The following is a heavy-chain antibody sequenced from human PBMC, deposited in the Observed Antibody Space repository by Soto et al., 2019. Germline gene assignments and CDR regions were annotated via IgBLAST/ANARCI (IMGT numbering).Heavy chain of an antibody. CDR3: AKTAYTAMVPFDY. CDR2: IYPGDSDT. D-gene: IGHD5-18*01. CDR1: GYSFTSYW. J-gene: IGHJ4*02. Sequence: GESLKISCKGSGYSFTSYWIGWVRQMPGKGLEWMGLIYPGDSDTRYSPSFQGQVTISADKSISTAYLQWSSLKASDTAMYYCAKTAYTAMVPFDYWGQGTLVTVSS. V-gene: IGHV5-51*01.